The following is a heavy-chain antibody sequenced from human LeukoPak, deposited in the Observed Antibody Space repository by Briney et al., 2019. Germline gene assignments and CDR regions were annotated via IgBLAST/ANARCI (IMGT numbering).Heavy chain of an antibody. D-gene: IGHD3-22*01. Sequence: VASVKVSCTASGDTFTSYYMHWVRQAPGQGLECMGIINPSGTSTSYVQKFQGRVTMTRDMSTSTVYMELSSLRAEDTAVYYCARGRHYYDSSDYYYEGDAFDIWGQGTMVTVSS. CDR3: ARGRHYYDSSDYYYEGDAFDI. CDR2: INPSGTST. CDR1: GDTFTSYY. V-gene: IGHV1-46*01. J-gene: IGHJ3*02.